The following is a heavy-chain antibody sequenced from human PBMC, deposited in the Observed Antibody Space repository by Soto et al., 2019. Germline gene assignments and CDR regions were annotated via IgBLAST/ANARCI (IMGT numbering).Heavy chain of an antibody. D-gene: IGHD3-3*01. CDR3: ATLKEWLLTGLAVFYYGMHV. Sequence: EVQMVETGGGLIQPGGSLRLSCAASGFTVSSNYMSWVRQAPGKGLEWGSVIYSGGSTYYADSVKGRFTISRDNSKNTLYLQMNSLRAEDTAVYYCATLKEWLLTGLAVFYYGMHVCGQGTTVTVSS. CDR2: IYSGGST. CDR1: GFTVSSNY. J-gene: IGHJ6*02. V-gene: IGHV3-53*02.